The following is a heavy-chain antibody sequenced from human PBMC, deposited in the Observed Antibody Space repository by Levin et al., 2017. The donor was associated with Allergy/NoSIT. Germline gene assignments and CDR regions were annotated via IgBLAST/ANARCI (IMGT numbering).Heavy chain of an antibody. Sequence: PGGSLRLSCAASGFTFSDYYMSWIRQAPGKGLEWLSYISGSGNTKYYADSVEGRFTISRDNAKNSLYLQMDSLRAEDTAVYYCSRITTREVAVEPVATFDAFDIWGQGTLLTVSS. J-gene: IGHJ3*02. CDR1: GFTFSDYY. CDR3: SRITTREVAVEPVATFDAFDI. V-gene: IGHV3-11*01. D-gene: IGHD2-15*01. CDR2: ISGSGNTK.